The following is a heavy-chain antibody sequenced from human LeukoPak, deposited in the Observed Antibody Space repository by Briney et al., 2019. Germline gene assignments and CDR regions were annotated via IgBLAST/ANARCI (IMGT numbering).Heavy chain of an antibody. V-gene: IGHV3-23*01. Sequence: PGGSLRLSCVVSGISLSNYALTWVRQAPGKGLEWVSYISERGGSTTYADSVKGRFTISRDTSLNTLYLQMNNLRAEDTAVYYCAKEGAGDSDYYGMDVWGQGTTVTVSS. CDR2: ISERGGST. CDR3: AKEGAGDSDYYGMDV. D-gene: IGHD4-17*01. CDR1: GISLSNYA. J-gene: IGHJ6*02.